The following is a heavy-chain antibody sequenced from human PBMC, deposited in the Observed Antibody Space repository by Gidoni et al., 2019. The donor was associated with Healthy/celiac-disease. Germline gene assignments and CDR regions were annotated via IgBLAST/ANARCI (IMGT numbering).Heavy chain of an antibody. J-gene: IGHJ2*01. D-gene: IGHD3-22*01. CDR2: IYYSGST. V-gene: IGHV4-39*01. CDR1: GGSISSSSYY. Sequence: QLQLQESGPGLVKPSETLSLTCTVSGGSISSSSYYWGWIRQPPGKGLEWIGSIYYSGSTYYNPSLKSRVTISVDTSKYQFSLKLSSVTAADTAVYYCARTFTYYYDSPYWYFDLWGRGTLVTVSS. CDR3: ARTFTYYYDSPYWYFDL.